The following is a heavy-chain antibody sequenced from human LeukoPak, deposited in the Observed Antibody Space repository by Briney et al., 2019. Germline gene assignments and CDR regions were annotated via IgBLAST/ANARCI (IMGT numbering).Heavy chain of an antibody. J-gene: IGHJ4*02. Sequence: SETLSLTCTVSGGSISSNSYYWGWIRQPPGKGLEWIGGIYYSGSTYYNPSLKSRVTISVDTSKNQFSLKLSSVTAADTAVYYCARLNYYDSSGFDYWGQGTLVTVSS. CDR2: IYYSGST. D-gene: IGHD3-22*01. CDR1: GGSISSNSYY. V-gene: IGHV4-39*01. CDR3: ARLNYYDSSGFDY.